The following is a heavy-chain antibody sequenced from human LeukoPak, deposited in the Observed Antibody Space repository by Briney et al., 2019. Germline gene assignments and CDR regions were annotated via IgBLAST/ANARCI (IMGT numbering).Heavy chain of an antibody. V-gene: IGHV3-48*04. D-gene: IGHD3-10*02. Sequence: GGSLRLSCAASGFTFSSYGMHWVRQAPGKGLEWVSYISSSGSTIYYADSVKGRFTISRDNAKNSLYLQMNCLRAEDTAVYYCAELGITMIGGVWGKGTTVTISS. CDR1: GFTFSSYG. CDR2: ISSSGSTI. CDR3: AELGITMIGGV. J-gene: IGHJ6*04.